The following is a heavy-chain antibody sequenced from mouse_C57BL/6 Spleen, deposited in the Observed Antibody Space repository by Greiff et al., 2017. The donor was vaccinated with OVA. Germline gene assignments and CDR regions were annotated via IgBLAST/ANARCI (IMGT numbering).Heavy chain of an antibody. Sequence: QVQLKESGPELVKPGASVKISCKASGYAFSSSWMNWVKQRPGKGLEWIGRIYPGDGDTNYNGKFKGKATLTADKSSSTAYMQLSSLTSEDSAVYFCARSTMITGYYFDYWGQGTTLTVSS. V-gene: IGHV1-82*01. D-gene: IGHD2-4*01. CDR2: IYPGDGDT. CDR3: ARSTMITGYYFDY. CDR1: GYAFSSSW. J-gene: IGHJ2*01.